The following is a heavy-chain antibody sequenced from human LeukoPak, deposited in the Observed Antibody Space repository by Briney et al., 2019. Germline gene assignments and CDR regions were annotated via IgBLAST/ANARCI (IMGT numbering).Heavy chain of an antibody. V-gene: IGHV4-39*01. CDR2: IYYSGST. D-gene: IGHD3-10*01. J-gene: IGHJ4*02. CDR1: GVSISSSSYY. Sequence: SETLSLTCTVSGVSISSSSYYWGWIRQPPGTGLEWIGSIYYSGSTYYNPSLKSRITISVDTSKNQFSLKLSSVTAADTAVYYCARSDYYGSGSYDYWGQGTLVTVSS. CDR3: ARSDYYGSGSYDY.